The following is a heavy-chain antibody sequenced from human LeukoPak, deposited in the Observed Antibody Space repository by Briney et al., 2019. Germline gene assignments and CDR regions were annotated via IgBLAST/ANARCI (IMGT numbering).Heavy chain of an antibody. CDR1: GFTFDDYA. CDR2: ISWNSGSI. J-gene: IGHJ4*02. D-gene: IGHD5-18*01. V-gene: IGHV3-9*01. CDR3: ARGGSDTAMAHDY. Sequence: GRSLRLSCAASGFTFDDYAMHWVRQAPGKGLEWVSGISWNSGSIGYADSVKGRFTISRDNAKNTLYLQVNSLRAEDTAVYFCARGGSDTAMAHDYWGQGTLVTVSS.